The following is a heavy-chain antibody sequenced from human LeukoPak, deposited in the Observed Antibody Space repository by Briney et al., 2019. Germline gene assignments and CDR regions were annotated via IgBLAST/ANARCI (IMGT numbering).Heavy chain of an antibody. V-gene: IGHV3-7*01. CDR2: IKQDGSEK. D-gene: IGHD6-19*01. CDR3: ARGHSSGWIYYFDY. CDR1: GFTFSSYW. J-gene: IGHJ4*02. Sequence: GSLRLSCAASGFTFSSYWMSWVRQAPGKGLEWVANIKQDGSEKYYVDSVKGRFTISRDNSKNTLYLQMNSLRAEDTAVYYCARGHSSGWIYYFDYWGQGTLVTVSS.